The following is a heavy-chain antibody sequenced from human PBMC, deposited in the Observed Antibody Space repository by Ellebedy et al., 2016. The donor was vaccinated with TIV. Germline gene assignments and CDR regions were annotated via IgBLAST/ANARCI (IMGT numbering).Heavy chain of an antibody. Sequence: ASVKVSSKASGYTFTTYYIHWVRQAPGQGLEWVGTLNPSTGGTSYAQKFQGRVTLTRDTSTSTAYMELSSLRSDDTAVYYCTRDPGGGQWGYFASWGQGTTVTVSS. J-gene: IGHJ6*02. CDR3: TRDPGGGQWGYFAS. CDR2: LNPSTGGT. CDR1: GYTFTTYY. V-gene: IGHV1-46*01. D-gene: IGHD2-8*02.